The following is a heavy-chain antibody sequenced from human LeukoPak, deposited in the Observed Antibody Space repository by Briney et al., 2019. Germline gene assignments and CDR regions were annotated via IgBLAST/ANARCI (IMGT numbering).Heavy chain of an antibody. Sequence: NLGGSLKISCKGSGYSFTSYWIGWVRQLPGKGLEWMGIIYPGDSDTRYSPSFQGQVTTSADKSISTAYLQWSSLKASDTAMYYCARLYFDRFDPWGQGTLVTVSS. CDR3: ARLYFDRFDP. D-gene: IGHD3-9*01. CDR1: GYSFTSYW. V-gene: IGHV5-51*01. J-gene: IGHJ5*02. CDR2: IYPGDSDT.